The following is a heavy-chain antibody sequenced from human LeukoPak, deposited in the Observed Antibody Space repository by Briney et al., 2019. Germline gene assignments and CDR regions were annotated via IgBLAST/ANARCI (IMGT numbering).Heavy chain of an antibody. V-gene: IGHV1-18*01. CDR2: ISAYNGNT. J-gene: IGHJ5*02. CDR1: GYTFTSYG. D-gene: IGHD3-9*01. Sequence: GASVKVSCKASGYTFTSYGISWVRQAPGQGLEWMGWISAYNGNTNYAQKLQGRVTMTTNTSTSTAYMELRSLRSDDTAVYYCARDRGSRSVSYYDILNWFDPWGQGTLVTVSS. CDR3: ARDRGSRSVSYYDILNWFDP.